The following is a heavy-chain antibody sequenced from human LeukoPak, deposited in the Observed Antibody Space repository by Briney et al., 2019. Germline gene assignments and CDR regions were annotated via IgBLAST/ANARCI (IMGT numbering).Heavy chain of an antibody. D-gene: IGHD3-9*01. CDR3: GLTLNVRYPAGNPMAPLYGMDV. CDR1: GHTFTGYY. Sequence: ASVKVSCKASGHTFTGYYMYWVRQAPGQGLEGMGWFNPNSGGTNYAQKFQCMVTMNRDTSNSTVYKEGSRLSDDATTVFYCGLTLNVRYPAGNPMAPLYGMDVWGQGTTVTVSS. J-gene: IGHJ6*02. V-gene: IGHV1-2*02. CDR2: FNPNSGGT.